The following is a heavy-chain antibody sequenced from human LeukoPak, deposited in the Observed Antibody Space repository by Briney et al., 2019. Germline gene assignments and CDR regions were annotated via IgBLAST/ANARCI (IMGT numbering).Heavy chain of an antibody. CDR2: ITGSGATS. Sequence: GGSLRLSCAASGFTFSSYAISWVRQAPGKGLEWVSAITGSGATSYYADSVKGRFTISRDNSKNTVNMQMNNLRGEDTAVYYCAKHGIISGEFWGQGTLVTVSS. CDR3: AKHGIISGEF. J-gene: IGHJ4*02. V-gene: IGHV3-23*01. CDR1: GFTFSSYA. D-gene: IGHD2-15*01.